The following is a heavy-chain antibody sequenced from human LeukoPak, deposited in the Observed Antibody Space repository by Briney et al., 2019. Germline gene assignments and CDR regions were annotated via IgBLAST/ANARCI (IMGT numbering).Heavy chain of an antibody. CDR1: GFTFSDYY. D-gene: IGHD3-10*01. CDR2: ISSSGSTI. Sequence: GGSLRLSCAASGFTFSDYYMSWIRQAPGKGLEWVSYISSSGSTIYYADSVKGRFTISSDNAKNSLYLQMNSLRAENTAVYYCARERNYYGSGSPLDYWGQGTLVTVSS. J-gene: IGHJ4*02. CDR3: ARERNYYGSGSPLDY. V-gene: IGHV3-11*04.